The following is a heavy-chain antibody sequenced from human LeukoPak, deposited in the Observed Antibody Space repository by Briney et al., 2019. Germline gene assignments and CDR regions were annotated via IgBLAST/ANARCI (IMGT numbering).Heavy chain of an antibody. CDR2: IHSSGST. CDR1: GGSISNYY. D-gene: IGHD2-21*01. Sequence: PSQTLSLTCTVSGGSISNYYWSWIRQSAGKGLEWIGCIHSSGSTNFNPSLRSRVTMSADTSKHQFSLWLTSVTAADTALYYCARGIATITQDSIDVWGLGTMVTVSS. V-gene: IGHV4-4*07. J-gene: IGHJ3*01. CDR3: ARGIATITQDSIDV.